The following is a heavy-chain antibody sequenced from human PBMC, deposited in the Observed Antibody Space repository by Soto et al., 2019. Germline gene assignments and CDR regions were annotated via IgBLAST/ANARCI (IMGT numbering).Heavy chain of an antibody. J-gene: IGHJ6*02. CDR3: AKYTIFGVVTTDHYGMDV. V-gene: IGHV3-23*01. Sequence: GSLRLSCAASGFTFSSYAMSWVRQAPGKGLEWVSAISGSGGSTYYADSVKGRFTISRVNSKNTLYLQMNSLRAEDTAVYYCAKYTIFGVVTTDHYGMDVWGQGTTVTVSS. CDR1: GFTFSSYA. D-gene: IGHD3-3*01. CDR2: ISGSGGST.